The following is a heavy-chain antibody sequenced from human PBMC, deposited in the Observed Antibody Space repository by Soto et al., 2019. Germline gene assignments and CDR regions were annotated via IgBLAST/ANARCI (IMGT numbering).Heavy chain of an antibody. Sequence: QVQLQESGPGLVKPSQTLSLTCTVSGDSIRSGNHYWSWISQPTGKGLDWIGYIYYSGSTYYSPSRKSRFTISVDTSKIQFSLKLNSVTAADTAVYYCARVDILTVYECMDVWGPVTTVTVSS. CDR1: GDSIRSGNHY. V-gene: IGHV4-30-4*01. D-gene: IGHD3-9*01. CDR3: ARVDILTVYECMDV. CDR2: IYYSGST. J-gene: IGHJ6*02.